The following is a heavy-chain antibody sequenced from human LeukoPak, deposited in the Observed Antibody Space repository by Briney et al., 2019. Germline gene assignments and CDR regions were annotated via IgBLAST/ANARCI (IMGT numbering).Heavy chain of an antibody. J-gene: IGHJ6*03. D-gene: IGHD1-26*01. CDR1: GGSISSYY. Sequence: SETLSLTCTVSGGSISSYYWSWIRQPPGKGLEWIGYIYTSGSTNYNPSLKSRVTMSVDTSKNQFSLKLSSVAAADTAVYYCAREVWGRGIVGAGADADYYYMDVWGKGTTVTVSS. CDR3: AREVWGRGIVGAGADADYYYMDV. V-gene: IGHV4-4*09. CDR2: IYTSGST.